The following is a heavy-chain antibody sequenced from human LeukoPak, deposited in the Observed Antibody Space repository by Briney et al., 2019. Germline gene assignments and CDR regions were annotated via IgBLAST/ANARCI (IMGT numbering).Heavy chain of an antibody. Sequence: GGSLRLSCAASGFTFSSYWMSWVRQAPGKGLEWVANIKQDGSEKYYVDSVKGRFTISRDNAKNSLYLQMNSLRAEDTAVYYCARGDHCSSTSCYWDQYNWFDPWGQGTLVTVSS. J-gene: IGHJ5*02. D-gene: IGHD2-2*01. V-gene: IGHV3-7*01. CDR3: ARGDHCSSTSCYWDQYNWFDP. CDR1: GFTFSSYW. CDR2: IKQDGSEK.